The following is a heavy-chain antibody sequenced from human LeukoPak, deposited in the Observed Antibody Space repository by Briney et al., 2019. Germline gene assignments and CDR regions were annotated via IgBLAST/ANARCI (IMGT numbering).Heavy chain of an antibody. CDR1: GYTFTGYF. Sequence: ASVKVSCKASGYTFTGYFMHWVRQAPGQGLEWMGWINPNSGGTNYAQKFQGRVTMTRDTSINTAYMELSRLRSDDTAVYYCAKEIAAGTWPLDYWGQGTLVTVSS. D-gene: IGHD6-25*01. CDR3: AKEIAAGTWPLDY. J-gene: IGHJ4*02. CDR2: INPNSGGT. V-gene: IGHV1-2*02.